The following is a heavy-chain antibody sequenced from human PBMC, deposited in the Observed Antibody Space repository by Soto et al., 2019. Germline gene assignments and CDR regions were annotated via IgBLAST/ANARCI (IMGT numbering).Heavy chain of an antibody. CDR2: INHSGST. CDR1: GGSFSGYY. V-gene: IGHV4-34*01. CDR3: ARRGYGGAGDD. D-gene: IGHD5-12*01. J-gene: IGHJ4*01. Sequence: PSETLSLTCAVSGGSFSGYYWSWIRQPPGKGLEWIGEINHSGSTNYNPSRKSRVTISVDTSKNQFSLKLSSVTAADTAVYYCARRGYGGAGDDWGHGTLVTVSS.